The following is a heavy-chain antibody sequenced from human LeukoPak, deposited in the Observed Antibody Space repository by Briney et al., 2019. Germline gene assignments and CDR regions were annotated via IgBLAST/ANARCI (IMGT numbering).Heavy chain of an antibody. V-gene: IGHV3-30-3*01. CDR3: ASPPYGGNGYYFDY. J-gene: IGHJ4*02. CDR1: GYTFTSYY. D-gene: IGHD4-23*01. Sequence: SCKASGYTFTSYYMHWVRQAPGKGLEWVAVISYDGSNKYYADSVKGRFTISRDNSKNTLYLQMNSLRAEDTAVYYCASPPYGGNGYYFDYWGQGTLVTVSS. CDR2: ISYDGSNK.